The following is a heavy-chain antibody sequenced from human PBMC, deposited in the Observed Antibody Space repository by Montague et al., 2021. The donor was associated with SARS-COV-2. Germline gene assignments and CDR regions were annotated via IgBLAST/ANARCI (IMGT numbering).Heavy chain of an antibody. CDR1: SGSLSNYY. CDR2: MYETGNM. Sequence: SETLSLTCTVSSGSLSNYYWSWIRQSPAKGLEWIGYMYETGNMIYNPSLRSRVSISADTSKSQFSLRLTSVTAAGSARYYCARNMAYWGQGVLVTV. D-gene: IGHD2/OR15-2a*01. J-gene: IGHJ4*02. CDR3: ARNMAY. V-gene: IGHV4-4*09.